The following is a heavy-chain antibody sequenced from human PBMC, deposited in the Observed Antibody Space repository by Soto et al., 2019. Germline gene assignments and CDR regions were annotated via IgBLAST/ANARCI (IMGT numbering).Heavy chain of an antibody. D-gene: IGHD6-6*01. Sequence: SETLSLTFAVSGGSVSSGGYSWSWIRQAPGKGLSWIGFIYHAGGTQYNPSLESRVTISVDRSKNQFSLRLSSVTDADTAVYYCARGLSSSTLAFDAWGQGTLVTVSS. V-gene: IGHV4-30-2*01. J-gene: IGHJ4*02. CDR1: GGSVSSGGYS. CDR2: IYHAGGT. CDR3: ARGLSSSTLAFDA.